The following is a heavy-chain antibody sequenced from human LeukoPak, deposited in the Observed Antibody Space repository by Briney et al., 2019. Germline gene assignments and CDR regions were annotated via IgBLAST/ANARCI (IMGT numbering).Heavy chain of an antibody. D-gene: IGHD3-22*01. Sequence: ASVKVSCKASGYTFTSYYMHWVRQAPGQGLEWMGIINPSGGSTSYAQKFQGRVTMTRDTSTSTVYMELSSLRSEDTAVYYCARDREGVVVITPYAFDIWGQGTMVTVSS. J-gene: IGHJ3*02. CDR3: ARDREGVVVITPYAFDI. CDR2: INPSGGST. V-gene: IGHV1-46*01. CDR1: GYTFTSYY.